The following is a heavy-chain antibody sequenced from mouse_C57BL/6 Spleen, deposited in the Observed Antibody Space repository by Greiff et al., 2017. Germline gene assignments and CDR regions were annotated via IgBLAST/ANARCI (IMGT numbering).Heavy chain of an antibody. CDR3: AKGWGYAMDY. D-gene: IGHD3-3*01. J-gene: IGHJ4*01. Sequence: QVQLQQPGAELVRPGSSVKLSCKASGYTFTSYWMAWVKQRPGQGLEWIGNIYPSDSETHYNQKFKDKATLTVDKSSSTAYMQLSSLTSEDSAVYYCAKGWGYAMDYWGQGTSVTVSS. CDR2: IYPSDSET. V-gene: IGHV1-61*01. CDR1: GYTFTSYW.